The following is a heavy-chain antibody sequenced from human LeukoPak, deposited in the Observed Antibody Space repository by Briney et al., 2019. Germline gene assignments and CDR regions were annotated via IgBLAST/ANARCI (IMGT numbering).Heavy chain of an antibody. D-gene: IGHD4-17*01. Sequence: PGGSLRLSCAASGFTFSSYEMNWVRQAPGKGLEWVSYISSSGSTIYCADSVKGRFTISRDNAKNSLYLQMNSLRAEDTAVYYCASYTATTVTRGYYYYMDVWGKGTTVTISS. J-gene: IGHJ6*03. V-gene: IGHV3-48*03. CDR1: GFTFSSYE. CDR2: ISSSGSTI. CDR3: ASYTATTVTRGYYYYMDV.